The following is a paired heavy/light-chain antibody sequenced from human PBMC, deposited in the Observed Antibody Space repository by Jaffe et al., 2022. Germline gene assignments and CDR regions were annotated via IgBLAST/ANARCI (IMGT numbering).Light chain of an antibody. J-gene: IGLJ2*01. CDR1: TLPKQF. V-gene: IGLV3-25*03. Sequence: SYELTQPPSVSVSPGQTARITCSGETLPKQFAYWYQQKPGQAPILLIYKDSQRPSGISERFSGSRSGTTGTLTIIGVQAEDEADYYCQSSDSSGAYLVFGGGTKMTV. CDR2: KDS. CDR3: QSSDSSGAYLV.
Heavy chain of an antibody. CDR2: IYHSGST. CDR3: ARINDSSGYDPPQYYYYYYMDV. Sequence: QVQLQESGPGLVKPSETLSLTCDVSGYFITSGYYWGWIRQSPGKHLEWIGSIYHSGSTYYNPSLKSRITISVDTSKNQFSLKLKSVTAADTAVYYCARINDSSGYDPPQYYYYYYMDVWGKGAAVTVSS. V-gene: IGHV4-38-2*01. D-gene: IGHD3-22*01. CDR1: GYFITSGYY. J-gene: IGHJ6*03.